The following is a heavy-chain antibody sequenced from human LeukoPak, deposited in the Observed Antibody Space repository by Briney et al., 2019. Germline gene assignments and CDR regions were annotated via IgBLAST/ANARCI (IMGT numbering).Heavy chain of an antibody. V-gene: IGHV3-21*01. D-gene: IGHD3-22*01. J-gene: IGHJ3*02. Sequence: GGSLRLSCAASGFTFSSYSMHWVRHAPGKGLEWVSSISSSSSYIYYADSVKGRFTISRDNAKNSLYLQMNSLRAEDTAVYYCARDANYHDSSVYYDAFDIWGQGTMVTVSS. CDR2: ISSSSSYI. CDR1: GFTFSSYS. CDR3: ARDANYHDSSVYYDAFDI.